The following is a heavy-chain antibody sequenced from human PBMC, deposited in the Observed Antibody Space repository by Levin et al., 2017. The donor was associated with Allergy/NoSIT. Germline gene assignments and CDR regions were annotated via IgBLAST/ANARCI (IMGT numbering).Heavy chain of an antibody. D-gene: IGHD3-22*01. J-gene: IGHJ3*02. CDR2: FHYSGST. CDR3: ARRHYYDTRGAFDI. Sequence: PSETLSLTCTVSGDSVTSRTYYWGWIRLPPGKGLEWIGSFHYSGSTYYNPSLKSRVTISVDASKNQFSLNLGSVTAADAAVYYCARRHYYDTRGAFDIWGQGTMVTVSS. V-gene: IGHV4-39*01. CDR1: GDSVTSRTYY.